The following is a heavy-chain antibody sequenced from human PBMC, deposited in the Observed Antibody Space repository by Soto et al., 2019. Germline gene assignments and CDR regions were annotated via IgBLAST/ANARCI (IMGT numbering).Heavy chain of an antibody. D-gene: IGHD3-3*01. CDR1: GDSISSGGYS. CDR3: ARGVDFSVFDR. V-gene: IGHV4-30-2*01. Sequence: SETLCLTCAVSGDSISSGGYSWSWIRQQPGKGLEWIGYIYHSVSTYYNPSLKSRVTISVDRSKNHFSLKLSSVTAADTAVYYCARGVDFSVFDRWGNGTRVTVSS. J-gene: IGHJ4*01. CDR2: IYHSVST.